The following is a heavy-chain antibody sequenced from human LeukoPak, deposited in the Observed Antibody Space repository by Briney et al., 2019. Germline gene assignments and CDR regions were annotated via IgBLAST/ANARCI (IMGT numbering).Heavy chain of an antibody. J-gene: IGHJ4*02. V-gene: IGHV3-21*01. Sequence: GGSLRLSCAASGFMFSTYSMNWVRQAPGKGLEWVSSISSSSSYIYYADPVKGRFTISRDNAKKSLYLQMNSLRAEDTAVYYCARHSIASDGARLFDYWGRGTLVTVSS. CDR2: ISSSSSYI. CDR1: GFMFSTYS. D-gene: IGHD2-21*01. CDR3: ARHSIASDGARLFDY.